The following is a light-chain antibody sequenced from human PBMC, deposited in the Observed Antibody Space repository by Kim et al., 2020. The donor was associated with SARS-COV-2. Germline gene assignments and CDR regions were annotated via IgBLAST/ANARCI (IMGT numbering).Light chain of an antibody. CDR2: QDS. CDR3: QAWDSSTMV. J-gene: IGLJ2*01. Sequence: SYELTQPPSVPVSPGQTASITCSGDKLGDKYACWYQQKPGQSPVLVIYQDSKRPSGIPERFSGSNSGNTATLTISGTQAMDEADYYCQAWDSSTMVFGGGTQLTVL. V-gene: IGLV3-1*01. CDR1: KLGDKY.